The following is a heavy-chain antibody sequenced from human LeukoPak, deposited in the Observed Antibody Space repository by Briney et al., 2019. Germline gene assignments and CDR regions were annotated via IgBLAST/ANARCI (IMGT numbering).Heavy chain of an antibody. D-gene: IGHD5-24*01. Sequence: SETLSLTCGVSGGSFSGYDWTRVRQPPGKGLEWTGQINDGGDTHYSPSLKSRVTISIDTSKKQFSLKMKSVTAADTAVYYCARGLGWKMATLGLFYMDVWGEGTTVTVS. CDR1: GGSFSGYD. CDR3: ARGLGWKMATLGLFYMDV. J-gene: IGHJ6*03. CDR2: INDGGDT. V-gene: IGHV4-34*01.